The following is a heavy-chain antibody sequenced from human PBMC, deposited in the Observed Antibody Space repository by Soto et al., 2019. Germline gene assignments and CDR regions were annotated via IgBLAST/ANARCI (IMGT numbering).Heavy chain of an antibody. D-gene: IGHD6-13*01. J-gene: IGHJ5*02. CDR1: GGTFSSYA. CDR2: IIPIFGTA. V-gene: IGHV1-69*13. CDR3: ARVSISIAAAGTSYNWFDP. Sequence: GASVKVSCKASGGTFSSYAISWVRQAPGQGLEWMGGIIPIFGTANYAQKFQGRVTITADESTSTAYMELSSLRSEDTAVYYCARVSISIAAAGTSYNWFDPWGRGTLVTVLL.